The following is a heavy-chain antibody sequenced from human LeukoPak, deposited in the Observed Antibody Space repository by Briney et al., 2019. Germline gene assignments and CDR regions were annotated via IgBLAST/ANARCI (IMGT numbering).Heavy chain of an antibody. CDR3: ARETPCGGDCYSSH. CDR2: IIPIFGTA. CDR1: GGTFSSYA. J-gene: IGHJ4*02. Sequence: ASVKVSCKASGGTFSSYAISWVRQAPGQGLEWMGGIIPIFGTANYAQKFQGRVTITTDESTSTAYMELSSLRSEDTAVYYCARETPCGGDCYSSHWGQGTLSPSPQ. V-gene: IGHV1-69*05. D-gene: IGHD2-21*02.